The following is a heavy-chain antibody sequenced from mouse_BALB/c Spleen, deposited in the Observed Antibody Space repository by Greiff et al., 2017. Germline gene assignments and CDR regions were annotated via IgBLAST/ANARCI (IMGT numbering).Heavy chain of an antibody. J-gene: IGHJ3*01. Sequence: LQQSGAELVRPGASVTLSCKASGYTFTDYEMHWVKQTPVHGLEWIGAIDPETGGTAYNQKFKGKATLTADKSSSTAYMELRSLTSEDSAVYYCTREGNYGNPWFAYWGQGTLVTVSA. V-gene: IGHV1-15*01. CDR1: GYTFTDYE. CDR2: IDPETGGT. CDR3: TREGNYGNPWFAY. D-gene: IGHD2-1*01.